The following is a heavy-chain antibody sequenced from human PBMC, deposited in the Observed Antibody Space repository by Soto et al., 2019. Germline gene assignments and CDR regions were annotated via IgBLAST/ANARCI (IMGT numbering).Heavy chain of an antibody. CDR3: ARAYTGQLPRRGDYYYALDV. V-gene: IGHV3-13*05. CDR2: IGAADDP. Sequence: QLVESGGGLTQAGGSLRLSCVGSGFFFNNYDMHWVRQVRGKGLEWVSAIGAADDPYYSVSVKGRFIVSRDNAQKSLYLQINNLRPADRAVYFCARAYTGQLPRRGDYYYALDVWGRGTTVTVSS. CDR1: GFFFNNYD. D-gene: IGHD2-2*01. J-gene: IGHJ6*02.